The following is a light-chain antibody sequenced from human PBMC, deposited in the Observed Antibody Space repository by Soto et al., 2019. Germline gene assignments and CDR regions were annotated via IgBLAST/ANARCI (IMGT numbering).Light chain of an antibody. CDR3: CSYAGSSTLV. CDR1: SSDVGSYNL. J-gene: IGLJ3*02. CDR2: EGS. Sequence: QSVLTQPASVSGSPGQSITISCTGTSSDVGSYNLVSWYQQHPGKAPKLMIYEGSKRPSGVSNRFSGSKSGNTASLIISGLQAEDEADYYCCSYAGSSTLVFGGGTKLTVL. V-gene: IGLV2-23*01.